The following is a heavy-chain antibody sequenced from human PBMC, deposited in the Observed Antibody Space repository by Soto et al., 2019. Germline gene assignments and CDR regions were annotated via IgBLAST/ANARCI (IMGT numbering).Heavy chain of an antibody. Sequence: SETLSLTCTVSGGSISSYYWSWIRQPPGKGLEWIGYIYYSGSTNYNPSLKSRVTISVDTSKNQFSLKLSSVTAADTAVYYCARYDFGVYYYDSSGYYYDYYYYGMDVWGQGPRSPSP. V-gene: IGHV4-59*01. D-gene: IGHD3-22*01. J-gene: IGHJ6*02. CDR1: GGSISSYY. CDR2: IYYSGST. CDR3: ARYDFGVYYYDSSGYYYDYYYYGMDV.